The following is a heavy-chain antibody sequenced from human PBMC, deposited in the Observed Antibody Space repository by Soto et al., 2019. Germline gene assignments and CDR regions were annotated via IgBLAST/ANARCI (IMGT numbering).Heavy chain of an antibody. CDR2: IIPIFGTA. CDR1: GGTFSSYA. Sequence: AVKVSCKASGGTFSSYAISWVRQAPGQGLEWMGGIIPIFGTANYAQKFQGRVTMTRDTSTSTAYMELSRLRSDDTAVYYCARDRGYSGYELDYWGQGTLVTVSS. D-gene: IGHD5-12*01. V-gene: IGHV1-69*05. CDR3: ARDRGYSGYELDY. J-gene: IGHJ4*02.